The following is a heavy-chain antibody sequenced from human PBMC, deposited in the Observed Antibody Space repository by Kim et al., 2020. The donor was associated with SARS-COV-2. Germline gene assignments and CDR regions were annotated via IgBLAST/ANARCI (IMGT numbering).Heavy chain of an antibody. CDR2: IYYSGST. Sequence: SETLSLTCTVSGGSISSYYWSWIRQPPGKGLEWFGYIYYSGSTNYNPSLKSRVTISVDTSKNQFSLKLNSVTAADTGVYYCARVRLWFGKNYFDYWGQGT. D-gene: IGHD3-10*01. V-gene: IGHV4-59*13. J-gene: IGHJ4*02. CDR3: ARVRLWFGKNYFDY. CDR1: GGSISSYY.